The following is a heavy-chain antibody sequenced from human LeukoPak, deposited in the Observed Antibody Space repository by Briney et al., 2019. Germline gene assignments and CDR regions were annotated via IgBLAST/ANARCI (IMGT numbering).Heavy chain of an antibody. Sequence: GASVKVSCKASGYTFTSYDINWVRQATGQGLEWMGWMNPNSGNTGYAQKFQGRVTMTRNTSISTAYMELSSLRSEDTAVYYCARVLGYSYGYDYWGQGTLVTVSS. V-gene: IGHV1-8*01. CDR1: GYTFTSYD. D-gene: IGHD5-18*01. CDR2: MNPNSGNT. J-gene: IGHJ4*02. CDR3: ARVLGYSYGYDY.